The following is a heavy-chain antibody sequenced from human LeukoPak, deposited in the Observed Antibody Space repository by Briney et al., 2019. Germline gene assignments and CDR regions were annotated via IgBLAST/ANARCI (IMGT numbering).Heavy chain of an antibody. Sequence: GASVKVSCKASVYTFTGYYMHWVRQAPGQGLEWMGLINPNSGGTNYAQKFQGRVTMTRDTSISTAYMELSRLRSDDTAVYYCARPRSIAAAGTGFDYWGQGTLVTVSS. J-gene: IGHJ4*02. CDR3: ARPRSIAAAGTGFDY. CDR2: INPNSGGT. CDR1: VYTFTGYY. D-gene: IGHD6-13*01. V-gene: IGHV1-2*02.